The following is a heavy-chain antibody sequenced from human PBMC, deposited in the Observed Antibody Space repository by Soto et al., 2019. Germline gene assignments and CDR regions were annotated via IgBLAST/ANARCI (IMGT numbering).Heavy chain of an antibody. V-gene: IGHV3-48*02. CDR1: GFTFSSYS. D-gene: IGHD3-3*01. CDR3: ARDLTYYDFWSGFHDGMDV. Sequence: PGGSLRLSCAGSGFTFSSYSMNWVRQAPGKGLDWVSYISSSSSTIYYADSVKGRFTISRDDAKNSLYLQMNSLRDEDTAIYYCARDLTYYDFWSGFHDGMDVWGQGTTVTVSS. CDR2: ISSSSSTI. J-gene: IGHJ6*02.